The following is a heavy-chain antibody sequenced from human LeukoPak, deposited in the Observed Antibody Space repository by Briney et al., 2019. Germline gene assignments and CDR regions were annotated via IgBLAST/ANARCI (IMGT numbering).Heavy chain of an antibody. CDR1: GFTVSSVSSNY. V-gene: IGHV3-21*01. CDR3: AGAVAGTAGMDV. J-gene: IGHJ6*04. Sequence: GGSLRLSCAASGFTVSSVSSNYMSWVRQAPGKGLEWDSSISSSSSYIYYADSVKGRFTISRDNAKNSLYLQMNSLRAEDTAVYYCAGAVAGTAGMDVWGKGTTVTVSS. CDR2: ISSSSSYI. D-gene: IGHD6-19*01.